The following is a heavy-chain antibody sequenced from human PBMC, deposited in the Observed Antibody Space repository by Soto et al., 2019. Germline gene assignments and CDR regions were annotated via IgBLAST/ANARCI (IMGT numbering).Heavy chain of an antibody. CDR1: GYTFTSYG. CDR2: ISAYNGNT. Sequence: QVQLVQSGAEVKKPGASVKVSCKASGYTFTSYGISWVRQAPGQGLEWMGWISAYNGNTNYAQKLQGRVTMTTDTSTSTANMELRSLRSDDTAVYYCARDLLHCTNGVCDDYWGQGTLVTVSS. V-gene: IGHV1-18*04. J-gene: IGHJ4*02. D-gene: IGHD2-8*01. CDR3: ARDLLHCTNGVCDDY.